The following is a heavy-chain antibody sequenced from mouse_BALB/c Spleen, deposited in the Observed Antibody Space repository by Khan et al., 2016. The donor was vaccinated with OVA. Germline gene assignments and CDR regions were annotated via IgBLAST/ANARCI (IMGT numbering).Heavy chain of an antibody. J-gene: IGHJ3*01. D-gene: IGHD2-14*01. Sequence: QVQLKESGPELVKPGASLKVSCKASGYTFTDYIIGWVKQSTRQGLEWIGDIFPGSDTPYYNEKFKDKATLTADKSSNTAYLQLSSLTSEDSAVYYGARGGYSGFAYWGQGTLVTVAA. CDR2: IFPGSDTP. V-gene: IGHV1-77*01. CDR3: ARGGYSGFAY. CDR1: GYTFTDYI.